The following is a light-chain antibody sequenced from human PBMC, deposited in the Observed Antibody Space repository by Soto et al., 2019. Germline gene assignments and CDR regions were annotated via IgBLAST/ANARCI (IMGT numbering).Light chain of an antibody. Sequence: QAVVTQPPSVSGAPGQRVTISCTGSSSNIGSTYDVQWYQQLPGTAPKLLIHGNTNRPSGVPDRFSGSKSGTSASLAITGLQADDEADYSCQSYDDSLSVHYVFGTGTKVTVL. CDR3: QSYDDSLSVHYV. V-gene: IGLV1-40*01. CDR1: SSNIGSTYD. J-gene: IGLJ1*01. CDR2: GNT.